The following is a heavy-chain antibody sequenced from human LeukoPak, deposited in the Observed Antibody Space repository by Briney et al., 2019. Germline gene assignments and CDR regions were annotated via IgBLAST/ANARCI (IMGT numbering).Heavy chain of an antibody. J-gene: IGHJ4*02. CDR1: GFTFSSYA. CDR3: AKVRRLLWFGEPGPDY. V-gene: IGHV3-23*01. Sequence: GGSLRLSCAASGFTFSSYAMSWVRQAPGKGLEWVSAISGSGGGTYYADSVKGRFTISRDNSKNTLYLQMNSLRAEDTAVYYCAKVRRLLWFGEPGPDYWGQGTLVTVSS. D-gene: IGHD3-10*01. CDR2: ISGSGGGT.